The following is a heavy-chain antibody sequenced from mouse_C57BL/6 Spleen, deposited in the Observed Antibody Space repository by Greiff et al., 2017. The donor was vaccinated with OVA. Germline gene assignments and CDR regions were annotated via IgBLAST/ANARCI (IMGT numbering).Heavy chain of an antibody. CDR2: IYPGSGNT. Sequence: VQLQQSGAELVRPGASVKLSCKASGYTFTDYYINWVKQRPGQGLEWIARIYPGSGNTYYNEKFKGKATLTAEKSSSTAYMQLSSLTSEDSAVYFCARIHYDLWYFDVWGTGTTVTVSS. J-gene: IGHJ1*03. V-gene: IGHV1-76*01. CDR3: ARIHYDLWYFDV. D-gene: IGHD2-4*01. CDR1: GYTFTDYY.